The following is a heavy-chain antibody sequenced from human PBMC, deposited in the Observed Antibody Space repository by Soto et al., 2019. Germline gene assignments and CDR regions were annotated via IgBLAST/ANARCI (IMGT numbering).Heavy chain of an antibody. CDR3: ARDPTSGGLFDF. Sequence: ASVKVSCKASGYTFTSYYMHWVRQAPGQGLEWVGIINPSGGSTTYAQKFQGRVTMTRGTSTSTVYMELSGLRSEDTAVYYCARDPTSGGLFDFWGQGTLVTVSS. CDR1: GYTFTSYY. J-gene: IGHJ5*01. V-gene: IGHV1-46*03. D-gene: IGHD4-17*01. CDR2: INPSGGST.